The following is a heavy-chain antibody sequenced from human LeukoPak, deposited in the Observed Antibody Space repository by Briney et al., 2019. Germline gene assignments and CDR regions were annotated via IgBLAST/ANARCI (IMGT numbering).Heavy chain of an antibody. CDR1: GFTFSSYA. CDR3: ARADSSSDFDY. V-gene: IGHV3-30*01. Sequence: GRSLRLSCVASGFTFSSYAMHWVRQAPGKGLEWVAVISYDGSNKYYADSVKGRFTISRDNSKNTLYLQMNSLRAEDTAVYYCARADSSSDFDYWGQGTLVTVSS. J-gene: IGHJ4*02. D-gene: IGHD2-15*01. CDR2: ISYDGSNK.